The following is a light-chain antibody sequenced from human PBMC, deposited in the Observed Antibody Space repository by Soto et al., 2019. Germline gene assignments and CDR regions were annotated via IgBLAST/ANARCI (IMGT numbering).Light chain of an antibody. CDR3: QHYGNSPLYT. J-gene: IGKJ2*01. V-gene: IGKV3-20*01. Sequence: EIVLTQSPGTLSLSPGERATLSCRVSQSVSSSYLAWYQQKPGQAPRLLIYGASSRATGIPDRFSGSGSGTDFSLTSSRLEPEDFAVYYCQHYGNSPLYTFGQGTKLEIK. CDR2: GAS. CDR1: QSVSSSY.